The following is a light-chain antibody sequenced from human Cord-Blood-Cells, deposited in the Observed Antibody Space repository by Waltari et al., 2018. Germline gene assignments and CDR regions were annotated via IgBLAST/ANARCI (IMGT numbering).Light chain of an antibody. V-gene: IGKV1-39*01. J-gene: IGKJ3*01. Sequence: DIQMTQSPSSLSASVGDRVTITCRASQSISSYLNWYQQKPGKAPKLLIYAASSLQSGVPSRFSVSGSGTDFTLTISSLQPEDFATYYCQQSYSTRFTFGPGTKVDIK. CDR2: AAS. CDR3: QQSYSTRFT. CDR1: QSISSY.